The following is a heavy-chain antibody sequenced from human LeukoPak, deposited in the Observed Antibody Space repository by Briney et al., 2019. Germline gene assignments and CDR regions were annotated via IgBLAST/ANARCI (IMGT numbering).Heavy chain of an antibody. CDR1: GASISSYY. CDR2: IYSSGST. CDR3: ARGSGSFGY. V-gene: IGHV4-59*01. J-gene: IGHJ4*02. D-gene: IGHD3-10*01. Sequence: SETLSLTCSVSGASISSYYWSWIRQPPGKGLEWTGYIYSSGSTNYNPSLKSRVIISVDTSKNQFSLTLSSVTAADTAVYYCARGSGSFGYWGQGTLVTVSS.